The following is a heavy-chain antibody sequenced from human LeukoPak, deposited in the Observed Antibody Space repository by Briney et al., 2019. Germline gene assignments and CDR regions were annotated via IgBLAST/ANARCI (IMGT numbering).Heavy chain of an antibody. CDR3: ARWAVTYYFDY. J-gene: IGHJ4*02. V-gene: IGHV4-61*02. CDR1: GGSISSGSYY. Sequence: SQTLSLTCTVSGGSISSGSYYWSWIRQPAGKGLEWIGRIYTSGSTNYSPSLKSRVTISVDTSKNQFSLKLSSVTAADTAVYYCARWAVTYYFDYWGQGTLVTVSS. D-gene: IGHD4-11*01. CDR2: IYTSGST.